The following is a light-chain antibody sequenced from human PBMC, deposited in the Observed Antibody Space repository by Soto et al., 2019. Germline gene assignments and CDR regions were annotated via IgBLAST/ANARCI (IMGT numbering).Light chain of an antibody. V-gene: IGKV3-20*01. J-gene: IGKJ5*01. CDR1: QSVGISY. CDR3: QQYGSSIT. CDR2: GTS. Sequence: EIVLTQSPGTLSLSPGERATLSCRSSQSVGISYLAWYQQKPGQAPRLLIYGTSSRATGIPDRFGGSGSGTDFTLTISRLEPEDFAVYYCQQYGSSITFGQGTRLDIK.